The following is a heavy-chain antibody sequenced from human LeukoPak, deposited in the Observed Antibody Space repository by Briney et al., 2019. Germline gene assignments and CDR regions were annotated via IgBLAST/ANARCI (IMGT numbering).Heavy chain of an antibody. V-gene: IGHV3-72*01. CDR2: TRNEANIYTT. CDR3: ASPVGATTVRAFDI. D-gene: IGHD1-26*01. J-gene: IGHJ3*02. Sequence: GGSLRLSCAASGFIFSDHYMDWVRQTPGKGLEWVGRTRNEANIYTTKYAASVKGRFTISRDDSKNSLYLQMNSLKTEDTAVYYCASPVGATTVRAFDIWGQGTMVTVSS. CDR1: GFIFSDHY.